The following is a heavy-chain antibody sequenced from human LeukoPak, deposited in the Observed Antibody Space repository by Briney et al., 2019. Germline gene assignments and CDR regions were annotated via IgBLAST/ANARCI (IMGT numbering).Heavy chain of an antibody. CDR2: IRSKAYGGTA. Sequence: QPGGSLRLSCAASGFTFSRYWMFWVRQAPGKGLVWVGFIRSKAYGGTAEYAASVKGRLTISRDDSKSVAYLQMDSLKTEDTAVYYCTREIRYFDWFQADYWGQGTLVTVSS. V-gene: IGHV3-49*04. J-gene: IGHJ4*02. CDR1: GFTFSRYW. D-gene: IGHD3-9*01. CDR3: TREIRYFDWFQADY.